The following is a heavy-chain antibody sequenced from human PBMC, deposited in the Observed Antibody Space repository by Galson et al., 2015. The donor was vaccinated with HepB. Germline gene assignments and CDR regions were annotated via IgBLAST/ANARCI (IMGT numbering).Heavy chain of an antibody. CDR3: AKDSCSSTSCYTGGGYYYYYGMDV. CDR1: GFTFSSYG. J-gene: IGHJ6*02. Sequence: SLRLSCAASGFTFSSYGMHWVRQAPGKGLEWVAVISYDGSNKCYADSVKGRFTISRDNSKNTLYLQMNSLRAEDTAVYYCAKDSCSSTSCYTGGGYYYYYGMDVWGQGTTVTVSS. D-gene: IGHD2-2*02. V-gene: IGHV3-30*18. CDR2: ISYDGSNK.